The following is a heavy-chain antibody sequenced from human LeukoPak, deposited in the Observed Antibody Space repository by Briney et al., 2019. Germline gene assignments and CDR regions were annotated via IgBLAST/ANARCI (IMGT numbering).Heavy chain of an antibody. V-gene: IGHV4-30-2*01. D-gene: IGHD3-22*01. CDR3: ARVKKDSSGYYYYYYGMDV. CDR1: GGSISSGGYY. J-gene: IGHJ6*02. CDR2: IYHSGST. Sequence: SQTLSLTCTVSGGSISSGGYYWSWIRQHPGTGLEWIGYIYHSGSTYYNPSLKSRVTTSVDRSKNQFSLKLSSVTAADTAVYYCARVKKDSSGYYYYYYGMDVGGQGPTVTVSS.